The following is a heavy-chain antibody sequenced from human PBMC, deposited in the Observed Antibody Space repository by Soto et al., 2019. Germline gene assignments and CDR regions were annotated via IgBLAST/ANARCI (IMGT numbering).Heavy chain of an antibody. D-gene: IGHD3-3*01. Sequence: SETLSLTCTVSGAYINSYYWTWIRQPPGKGLEWVGHIYFSGSTKYNPSLESRVTISVDTSRNLFSLTLKSVTAADTAVYYCARHLEWPPSYWGQGTQVTVSS. J-gene: IGHJ4*02. V-gene: IGHV4-59*08. CDR1: GAYINSYY. CDR2: IYFSGST. CDR3: ARHLEWPPSY.